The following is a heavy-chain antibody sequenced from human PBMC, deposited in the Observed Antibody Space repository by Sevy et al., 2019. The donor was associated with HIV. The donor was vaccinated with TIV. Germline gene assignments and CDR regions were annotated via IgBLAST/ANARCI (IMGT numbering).Heavy chain of an antibody. J-gene: IGHJ4*02. D-gene: IGHD1-20*01. CDR2: IYSGGST. V-gene: IGHV3-53*01. CDR1: GFTVSSNY. Sequence: GGCLRLSCAASGFTVSSNYMSWVRQAPGKGLEWVSVIYSGGSTYYADSVKGRFTISRDNSKNTLYLQMNSLRAEDTAVYYCARGQVTGRFDYWGQGTLVTVSS. CDR3: ARGQVTGRFDY.